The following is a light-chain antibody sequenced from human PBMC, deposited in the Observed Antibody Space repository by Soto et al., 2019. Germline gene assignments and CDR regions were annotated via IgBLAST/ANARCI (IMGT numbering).Light chain of an antibody. Sequence: DIQLTQSPAFLSASVGDKVTITCRASQGISTFLAWYQQKPGKAPNLLIYSASTLQSGVPSRFSGSGSGTEFTLTISSLQPEDFATYFCQQIDSYPVTCGGGTNVELK. CDR1: QGISTF. J-gene: IGKJ4*01. V-gene: IGKV1-9*01. CDR2: SAS. CDR3: QQIDSYPVT.